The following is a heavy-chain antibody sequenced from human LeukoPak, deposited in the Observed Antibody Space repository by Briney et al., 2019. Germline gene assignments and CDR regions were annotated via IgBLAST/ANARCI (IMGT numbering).Heavy chain of an antibody. D-gene: IGHD4-11*01. V-gene: IGHV3-33*04. CDR2: IWSDGTEK. CDR3: AKDAQRGFDYSNSLEY. CDR1: GFIYSHYG. Sequence: PGGSLRLSCEASGFIYSHYGMHWVRQAPGEGLEWVAVIWSDGTEKYYGNAVKGRFIISRDNSRNTLYLQMNSLRGEDTAVYYCAKDAQRGFDYSNSLEYWGQGTLVTVSS. J-gene: IGHJ4*02.